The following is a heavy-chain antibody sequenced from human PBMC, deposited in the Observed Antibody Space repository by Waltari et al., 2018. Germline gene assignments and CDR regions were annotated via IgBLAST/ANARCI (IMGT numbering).Heavy chain of an antibody. V-gene: IGHV3-23*01. CDR2: TKGGGNT. D-gene: IGHD2-21*01. CDR1: GFTFSSYA. CDR3: ASDPGFANGMDG. Sequence: EVQLLESGGGLVQPGGSLRLSCAASGFTFSSYAMSWVRQAPGKGLEWVSVTKGGGNTFYSDSVKGRFTISTDDSSNTLSLQMNSLRVEDTAVYYCASDPGFANGMDGWGQGTTVTVSS. J-gene: IGHJ6*02.